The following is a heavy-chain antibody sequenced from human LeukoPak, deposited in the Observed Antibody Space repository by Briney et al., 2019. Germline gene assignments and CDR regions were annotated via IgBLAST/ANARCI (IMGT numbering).Heavy chain of an antibody. CDR1: GYTFTSYW. V-gene: IGHV5-51*01. CDR3: ARLGGADIVVVPAASPYYFDY. CDR2: IYPGDSDT. J-gene: IGHJ4*02. D-gene: IGHD2-2*01. Sequence: GESLKISCQGSGYTFTSYWIGWVRQVPGKGLEWMGIIYPGDSDTRYSPSFQGQVTISADKSISTAYLQWSSLKASDTAMYYCARLGGADIVVVPAASPYYFDYWGQGTLVTVSS.